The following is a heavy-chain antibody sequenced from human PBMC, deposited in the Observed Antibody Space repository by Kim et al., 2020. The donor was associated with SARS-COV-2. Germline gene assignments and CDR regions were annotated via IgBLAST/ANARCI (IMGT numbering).Heavy chain of an antibody. CDR2: IIPIFGTA. Sequence: SVKVSCKASGGTFSSYAISWVRQAPGQGLEWMGGIIPIFGTANYAQKFQGRVTITADESTSTAYMELSSLRSEDTAVYYCARAYGSGSYSPYYYGMDVWGRGTTVTVSS. CDR3: ARAYGSGSYSPYYYGMDV. CDR1: GGTFSSYA. D-gene: IGHD3-10*01. J-gene: IGHJ6*02. V-gene: IGHV1-69*13.